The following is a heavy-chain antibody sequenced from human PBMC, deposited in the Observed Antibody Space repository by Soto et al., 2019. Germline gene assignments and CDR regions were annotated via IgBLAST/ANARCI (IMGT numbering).Heavy chain of an antibody. CDR2: INHDGGFT. Sequence: GGSLRLSCAASGFAFSSYWMHWVRQAPGKGLVWVSRINHDGGFTAYADYVKGRFTISRDNAKNMVFLQMNSLTDEDTAVYYCATPFAGYCSTTDCAKLDYWGPGTLVTVSS. D-gene: IGHD2-2*01. J-gene: IGHJ4*02. CDR3: ATPFAGYCSTTDCAKLDY. CDR1: GFAFSSYW. V-gene: IGHV3-74*01.